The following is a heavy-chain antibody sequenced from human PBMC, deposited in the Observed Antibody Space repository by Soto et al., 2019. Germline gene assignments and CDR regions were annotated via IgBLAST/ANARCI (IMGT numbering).Heavy chain of an antibody. CDR1: GYSFTSYW. D-gene: IGHD2-15*01. CDR2: IYPGDSET. V-gene: IGHV5-51*01. J-gene: IGHJ6*02. CDR3: ARPRYPGRGYYGMDV. Sequence: PGESLKISCKGSGYSFTSYWIAWVRQMPGKGLEWMGVIYPGDSETRYSPSFQGQVTISADKSIRTAYLQWSSLKASDTAMYYCARPRYPGRGYYGMDVWGQGTTVTVSS.